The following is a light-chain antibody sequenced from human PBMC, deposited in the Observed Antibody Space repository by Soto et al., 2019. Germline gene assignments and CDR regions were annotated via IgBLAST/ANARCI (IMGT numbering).Light chain of an antibody. CDR3: QESYSTPLWT. CDR1: QSISRY. CDR2: AAA. V-gene: IGKV1-39*01. Sequence: DIQSPQPPSSLSSLVVARVTITCRSSQSISRYFHWHQHKTGKAPKHLIYAAASVQSGVPSRFSGSGSETDFTLTISSLQPEDFATYYCQESYSTPLWTFGQGTKVDIK. J-gene: IGKJ1*01.